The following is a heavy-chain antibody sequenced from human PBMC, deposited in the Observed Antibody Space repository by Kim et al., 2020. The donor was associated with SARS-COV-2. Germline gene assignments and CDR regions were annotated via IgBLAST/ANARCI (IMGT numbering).Heavy chain of an antibody. CDR3: ARDLDDFITMVREVRWAIDY. V-gene: IGHV3-64*04. J-gene: IGHJ4*02. D-gene: IGHD3-10*01. Sequence: RFTISRDKSTNTQYLQMNSLRAEDTAVYYCARDLDDFITMVREVRWAIDYWGQGTLVTVSS.